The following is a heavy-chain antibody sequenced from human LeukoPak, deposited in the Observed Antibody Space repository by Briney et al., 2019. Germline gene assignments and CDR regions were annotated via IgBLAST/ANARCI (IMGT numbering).Heavy chain of an antibody. D-gene: IGHD3-10*01. CDR1: GGSISSYY. V-gene: IGHV4-59*08. J-gene: IGHJ5*02. CDR3: ARHVYGSGARSPFDP. Sequence: SETLSLTCTVSGGSISSYYWSWIRQPPGKGLEWIGYIYYSGSTNYNPSLKSRVTISVDTSKNQFTLKLSSVTAADTAVYYCARHVYGSGARSPFDPWGQGTLVTVSS. CDR2: IYYSGST.